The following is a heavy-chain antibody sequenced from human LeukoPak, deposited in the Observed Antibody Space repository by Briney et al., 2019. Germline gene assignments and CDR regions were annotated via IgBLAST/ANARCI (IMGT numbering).Heavy chain of an antibody. D-gene: IGHD3-3*01. CDR3: ARGGLRFLDWLNWFDL. Sequence: GGSLRLSCAASGSAFSSYWMHWVRQAPGKGLVWVSRIKSDGFSLSYADSVKGRFTISRDNAKNTLYLQMNSLRVEDTAVYYCARGGLRFLDWLNWFDLWGQGTLVTVSS. V-gene: IGHV3-74*01. J-gene: IGHJ5*02. CDR1: GSAFSSYW. CDR2: IKSDGFSL.